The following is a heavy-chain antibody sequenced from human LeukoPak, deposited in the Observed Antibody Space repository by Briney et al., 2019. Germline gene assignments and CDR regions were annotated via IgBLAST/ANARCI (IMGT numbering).Heavy chain of an antibody. Sequence: PGGSLRLSCAASGFTFSNAWMSWVRQAPGKGLEWVGRIKSKTDGGTTDYAAPVKGRFTISRDDSKNTLYLQMNSLKTEDTAVYYCTTEPQYYYDSSGYYYWSGDAFDIWGQGTMVTVSS. J-gene: IGHJ3*02. V-gene: IGHV3-15*01. D-gene: IGHD3-22*01. CDR3: TTEPQYYYDSSGYYYWSGDAFDI. CDR2: IKSKTDGGTT. CDR1: GFTFSNAW.